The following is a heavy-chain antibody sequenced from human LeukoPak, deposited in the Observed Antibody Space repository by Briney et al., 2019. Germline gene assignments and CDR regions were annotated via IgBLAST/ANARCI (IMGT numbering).Heavy chain of an antibody. CDR2: TSYDGIHK. D-gene: IGHD3-10*01. J-gene: IGHJ4*02. Sequence: PGGSLRLSCTDSGFTFSRSAMHWVRQAPGKGLEWVAVTSYDGIHKCYVDSVQGRFTISRDNSKNTLYLQMNSLRVEDTAVYYCARDNIAGSGSSDWGQGTLVTVSS. V-gene: IGHV3-30-3*01. CDR3: ARDNIAGSGSSD. CDR1: GFTFSRSA.